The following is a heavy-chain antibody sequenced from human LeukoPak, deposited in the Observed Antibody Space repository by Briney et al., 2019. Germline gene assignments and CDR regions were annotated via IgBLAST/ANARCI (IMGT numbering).Heavy chain of an antibody. CDR1: GFTFSSYA. J-gene: IGHJ6*02. CDR3: ARDLLRSYGMDV. CDR2: ISYDGSNK. V-gene: IGHV3-30*04. Sequence: GGSLRLSCAASGFTFSSYAMHWVRQAPGKGLEWVAVISYDGSNKYYADSVKGRFTISRDNSKNTLYLQMNSLRAEDTAVYYCARDLLRSYGMDVWGQGTTVTVSS.